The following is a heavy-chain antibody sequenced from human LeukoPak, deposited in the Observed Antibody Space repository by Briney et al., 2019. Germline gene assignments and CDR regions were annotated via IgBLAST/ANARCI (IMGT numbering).Heavy chain of an antibody. D-gene: IGHD3-22*01. CDR3: AKDMAYYDSSGPLDY. Sequence: GGSLRLSCAASGFTFDDYAMHWVRQAPGKGLEWVSGISWNSGSIGYADSVKGRFTISRDNAKNSLYLQMNSLRAEDTALYYCAKDMAYYDSSGPLDYWGQGTLVTVSS. J-gene: IGHJ4*02. CDR1: GFTFDDYA. CDR2: ISWNSGSI. V-gene: IGHV3-9*01.